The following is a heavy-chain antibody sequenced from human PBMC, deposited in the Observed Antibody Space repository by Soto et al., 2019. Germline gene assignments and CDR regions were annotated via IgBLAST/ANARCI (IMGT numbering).Heavy chain of an antibody. J-gene: IGHJ5*02. Sequence: LSLTCAVSGGSISSSNWWSWVRQPPGKGLEWIGEIYHSGSTNYNPSLKSRVTISVDKSKNQFSLKLSSVTAADTAVYYCARAAGGGIAAAGNWFDPWGQGTLVTVSS. CDR3: ARAAGGGIAAAGNWFDP. V-gene: IGHV4-4*02. CDR2: IYHSGST. D-gene: IGHD6-13*01. CDR1: GGSISSSNW.